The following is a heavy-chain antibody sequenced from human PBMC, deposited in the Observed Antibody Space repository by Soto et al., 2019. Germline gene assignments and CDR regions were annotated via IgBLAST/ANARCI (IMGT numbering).Heavy chain of an antibody. Sequence: LSLTCTVSGGSISSGGYYWSWIRQHPGKGLEWIGYIYYSGSTYYNPSLKSRVTISVDTSKNQFSLKLSSVTAADTAVYYCARGATGGVGTIFRAVNVYYYYGMDVWRPGTTVTVSS. V-gene: IGHV4-31*03. CDR2: IYYSGST. J-gene: IGHJ6*02. CDR3: ARGATGGVGTIFRAVNVYYYYGMDV. CDR1: GGSISSGGYY. D-gene: IGHD3-3*01.